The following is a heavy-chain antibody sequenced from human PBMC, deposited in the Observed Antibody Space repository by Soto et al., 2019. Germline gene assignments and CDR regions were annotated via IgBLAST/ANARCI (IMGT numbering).Heavy chain of an antibody. V-gene: IGHV3-30-3*01. J-gene: IGHJ4*02. CDR1: GFTFSSYA. Sequence: QVQLVESGGGEVQPGRSLRLSCAASGFTFSSYAMHWVRQAPGKGLEWVAVISYDGSNKYYADSVKGRFTISRDNSKNTLYLQMHSLRAEDTAVYYCAGGLRIAARPIDYWGQGTLVTVSS. CDR2: ISYDGSNK. CDR3: AGGLRIAARPIDY. D-gene: IGHD6-6*01.